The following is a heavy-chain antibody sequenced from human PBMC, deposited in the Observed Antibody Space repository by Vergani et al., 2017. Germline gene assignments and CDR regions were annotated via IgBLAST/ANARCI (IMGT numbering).Heavy chain of an antibody. V-gene: IGHV3-30*02. Sequence: QVQLVETGGGVVKQGGSLRHYCAKAGFSFNTYGAHWVRQAPGKGLGGGAFIGYDGRIKYNVDSVKGRLTISRDTSKKTLSLQMRSLRADDTAVYYCAKDGRENSDYGYFDYWGQGTLVTVSS. D-gene: IGHD4-17*01. CDR2: IGYDGRIK. J-gene: IGHJ4*02. CDR1: GFSFNTYG. CDR3: AKDGRENSDYGYFDY.